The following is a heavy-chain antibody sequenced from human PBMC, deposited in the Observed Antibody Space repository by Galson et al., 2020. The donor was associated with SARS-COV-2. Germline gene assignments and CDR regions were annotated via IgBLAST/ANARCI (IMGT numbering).Heavy chain of an antibody. CDR1: GFTFSSYA. Sequence: GESLQISCAASGFTFSSYAMSWVRQAPGKGLEWVSGISASGGNTYYADSVKGRFTISRDKSENTLYLQMNSLRAEDTAIYYCAKDRGNDYGDQLDYWGQGTLVTVSS. J-gene: IGHJ4*02. CDR2: ISASGGNT. CDR3: AKDRGNDYGDQLDY. V-gene: IGHV3-23*01. D-gene: IGHD4-17*01.